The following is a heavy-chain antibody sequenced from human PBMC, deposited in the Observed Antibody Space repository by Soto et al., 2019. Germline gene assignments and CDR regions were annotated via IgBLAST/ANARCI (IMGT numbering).Heavy chain of an antibody. CDR3: ARTQLDQKHYYYGMDV. CDR1: GYTFTSYG. Sequence: QVQLVQSGAEVKKPGASVKVSCKASGYTFTSYGISWVRQAPGQGLEWMGWISAYNGNTNYAQKLQGRVTMTTDTATSTAYMELRSLRSDATAVYYCARTQLDQKHYYYGMDVWGQGTTVTVAS. D-gene: IGHD6-13*01. J-gene: IGHJ6*01. V-gene: IGHV1-18*01. CDR2: ISAYNGNT.